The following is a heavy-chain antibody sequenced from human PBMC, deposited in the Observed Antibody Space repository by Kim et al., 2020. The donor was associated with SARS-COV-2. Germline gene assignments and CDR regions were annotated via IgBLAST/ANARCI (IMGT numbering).Heavy chain of an antibody. Sequence: GESLKISCKGSGYSFTSYWISWVRQMPGKGLEWMGRIDPSDSYTNYSPSFQGHVTISADKSISTAYLQWSSLKASDTAMYYCASSDITGTTFSDYWGQGTLVTVSS. J-gene: IGHJ4*02. V-gene: IGHV5-10-1*01. D-gene: IGHD1-20*01. CDR2: IDPSDSYT. CDR1: GYSFTSYW. CDR3: ASSDITGTTFSDY.